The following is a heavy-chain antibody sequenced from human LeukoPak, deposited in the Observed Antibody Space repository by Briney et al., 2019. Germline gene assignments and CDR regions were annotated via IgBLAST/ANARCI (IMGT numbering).Heavy chain of an antibody. J-gene: IGHJ4*02. Sequence: PSETLSLTCAVYGDSFSGYYWSWLRQPPGKGLEWIGEINHSGSTNYNPSLKSRVTISVDTSKNQFSLKLSSVTAADTAVYYCARGVWGTRVPFDYWGQGTLVTVSS. CDR1: GDSFSGYY. CDR3: ARGVWGTRVPFDY. D-gene: IGHD3-16*01. V-gene: IGHV4-34*01. CDR2: INHSGST.